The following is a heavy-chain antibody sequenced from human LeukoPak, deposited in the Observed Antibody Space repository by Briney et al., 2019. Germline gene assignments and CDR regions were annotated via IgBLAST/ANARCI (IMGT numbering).Heavy chain of an antibody. V-gene: IGHV4-59*12. J-gene: IGHJ4*02. D-gene: IGHD3-22*01. CDR1: GASISSYS. CDR2: IYYSGST. CDR3: ARGYYYDSSGYYNFDY. Sequence: KPSETLSLTCTVSGASISSYSWSWIRQPPGKGLEWIGYIYYSGSTNYNPSLKSRVTISVDTSKNQFSLKLSSVTAADTAVYYCARGYYYDSSGYYNFDYWGQGTLVTVSS.